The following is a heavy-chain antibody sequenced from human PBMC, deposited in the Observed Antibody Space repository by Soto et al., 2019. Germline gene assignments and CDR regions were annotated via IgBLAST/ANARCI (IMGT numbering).Heavy chain of an antibody. V-gene: IGHV3-7*01. CDR3: ARDGHYSSSWYYGYYYGMDV. J-gene: IGHJ6*02. D-gene: IGHD6-13*01. CDR2: IKQDGSEK. Sequence: PGGYLRLSCAASGFTFSSYWMSWVRQAPGKGLEWVANIKQDGSEKYYVDSVKGRFTISRDNAKNSLYLQMNSLRAEDTAVHYCARDGHYSSSWYYGYYYGMDVWGQGTTVTVSS. CDR1: GFTFSSYW.